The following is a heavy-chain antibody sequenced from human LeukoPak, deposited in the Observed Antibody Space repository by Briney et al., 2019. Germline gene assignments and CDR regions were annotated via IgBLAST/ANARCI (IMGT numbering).Heavy chain of an antibody. V-gene: IGHV3-20*04. D-gene: IGHD3-22*01. Sequence: PGGSLRLSCAASGFTFSSYSMNWVRQAPGKGLEWVSGINWNGGSTGYADSVKGRFTISRDNAKNSLYLQMNSLRAEDTALYYCARDYDSSGYSDAFDIWGQGTMVTVSS. J-gene: IGHJ3*02. CDR1: GFTFSSYS. CDR2: INWNGGST. CDR3: ARDYDSSGYSDAFDI.